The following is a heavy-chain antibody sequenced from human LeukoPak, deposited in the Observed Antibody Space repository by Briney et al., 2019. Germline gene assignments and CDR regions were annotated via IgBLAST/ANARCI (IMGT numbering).Heavy chain of an antibody. CDR1: GFTFDDYA. CDR3: AKDLYGDYGEYYFDY. Sequence: PGGSLRLSCAASGFTFDDYAMHWVRQAPGKGLEWVSGISWNSGSIGYADSVKGRFTISRDNAKNSLYLQMNSLRAEDTALYYCAKDLYGDYGEYYFDYWGQGTLVIVSS. J-gene: IGHJ4*02. D-gene: IGHD4-17*01. CDR2: ISWNSGSI. V-gene: IGHV3-9*01.